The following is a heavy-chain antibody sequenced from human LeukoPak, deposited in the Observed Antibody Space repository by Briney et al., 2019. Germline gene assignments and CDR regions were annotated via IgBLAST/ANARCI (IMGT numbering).Heavy chain of an antibody. D-gene: IGHD3-22*01. Sequence: GGSLRLSCAASGFTFCSYSMNCVRQAPGEGREWVSSISSSSSYIYYADSVKGRFTISRDNAKNSLYLQMNSLRAEDTAVYYCARDPHYYDSTGYADYWGQGTLVTVSS. CDR3: ARDPHYYDSTGYADY. J-gene: IGHJ4*02. CDR1: GFTFCSYS. V-gene: IGHV3-21*01. CDR2: ISSSSSYI.